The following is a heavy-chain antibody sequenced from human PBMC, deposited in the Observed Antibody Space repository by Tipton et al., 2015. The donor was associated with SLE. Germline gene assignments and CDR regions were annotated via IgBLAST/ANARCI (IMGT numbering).Heavy chain of an antibody. D-gene: IGHD2/OR15-2a*01. Sequence: SLRLSCAASGFTFSSYSMNWVRQAPGKGLEWVSSISSSSSYIYYADSVKGRFTISRDNAKNSLYLQMNSLRAEDTAAYYCARDPDLYGYFDYWGQGTLVTVSS. CDR1: GFTFSSYS. V-gene: IGHV3-21*01. CDR2: ISSSSSYI. J-gene: IGHJ4*02. CDR3: ARDPDLYGYFDY.